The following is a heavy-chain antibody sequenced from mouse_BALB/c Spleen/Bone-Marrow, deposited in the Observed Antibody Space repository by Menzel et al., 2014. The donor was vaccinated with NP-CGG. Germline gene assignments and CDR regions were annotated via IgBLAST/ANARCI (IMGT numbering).Heavy chain of an antibody. V-gene: IGHV5-6-2*01. CDR3: ARLRNDDAMDY. J-gene: IGHJ4*01. D-gene: IGHD2-14*01. CDR1: GFTFSSYY. CDR2: INSNGGST. Sequence: EVQLVESGGGLVKLGGSLKLSCAASGFTFSSYYMSWVRQTPEKRLELVAAINSNGGSTYYPDTVKGRFTISRDNAKNTLYLQMSSLKSEDTALYYCARLRNDDAMDYWGQGTSVTVSS.